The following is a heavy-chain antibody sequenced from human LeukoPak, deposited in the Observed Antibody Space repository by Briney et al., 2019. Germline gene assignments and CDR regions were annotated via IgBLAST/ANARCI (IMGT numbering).Heavy chain of an antibody. CDR1: GFTFSSYS. J-gene: IGHJ4*02. D-gene: IGHD3-22*01. CDR3: ERDHSPRLDYYDSSSSPAY. CDR2: ISSSSSYI. V-gene: IGHV3-21*01. Sequence: GGSLRLSCAASGFTFSSYSMNWVRQAPGKGLEWVSSISSSSSYIYYADSVKGRFTISRDNAKNSPYLQMNSLRAEDTAVYYCERDHSPRLDYYDSSSSPAYWGQGTLVTVSS.